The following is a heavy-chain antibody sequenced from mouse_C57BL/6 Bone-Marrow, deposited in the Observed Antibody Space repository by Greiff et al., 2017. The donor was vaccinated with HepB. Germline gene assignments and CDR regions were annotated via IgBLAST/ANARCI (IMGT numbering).Heavy chain of an antibody. D-gene: IGHD1-1*01. Sequence: QVQLKESGPELVKPGASVKISCKASGYAFSSSWMNWVKQRPGKGLEWIGRIYPGDGDTNYNGKFKGKATLTADKSSSTAYMQLSSLTSEDSAVYFCAREDITDYWGQGTSVTASS. V-gene: IGHV1-82*01. CDR1: GYAFSSSW. J-gene: IGHJ4*01. CDR3: AREDITDY. CDR2: IYPGDGDT.